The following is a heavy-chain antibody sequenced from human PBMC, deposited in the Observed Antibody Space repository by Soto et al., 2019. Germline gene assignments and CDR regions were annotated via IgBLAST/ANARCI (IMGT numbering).Heavy chain of an antibody. CDR1: GYSISSGYY. V-gene: IGHV4-38-2*02. D-gene: IGHD6-13*01. CDR2: IYHSGST. CDR3: AREPHYTAAAGDFDY. J-gene: IGHJ4*02. Sequence: QVQLQESGPGLVKPSETLSLTCAVSGYSISSGYYWGWIRQPPGKGLEWIGSIYHSGSTYYNPSLKSRVTISVDTSKNQFSLKLSSVTAADTAVYYCAREPHYTAAAGDFDYWGQGTLVTVSS.